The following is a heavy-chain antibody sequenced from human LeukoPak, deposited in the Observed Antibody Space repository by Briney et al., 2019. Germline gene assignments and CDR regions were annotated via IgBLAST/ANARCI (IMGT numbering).Heavy chain of an antibody. CDR2: MNPNSGNT. V-gene: IGHV1-8*03. J-gene: IGHJ4*02. D-gene: IGHD3-10*01. CDR3: ARAVITMVRGAVGY. CDR1: GYTFTNVD. Sequence: GASVKVSCRASGYTFTNVDINWVRQASGQGLEWMGWMNPNSGNTGYAQNFQGRVTLTRDTSISTAYMELSSLRSEDTAVYYCARAVITMVRGAVGYWGQGTLVTVSS.